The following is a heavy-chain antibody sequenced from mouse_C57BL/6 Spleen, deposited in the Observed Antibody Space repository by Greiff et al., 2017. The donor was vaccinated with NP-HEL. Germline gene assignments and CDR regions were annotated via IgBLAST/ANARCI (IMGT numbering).Heavy chain of an antibody. J-gene: IGHJ4*01. CDR1: GYTFTSYW. Sequence: VQLQQPGAELVKPGASVKMSCKASGYTFTSYWITWVKQRPGQGLEWIGDLYPGSGSTTYNEKFKSKAKLTVDTSSSTAYMQLSSLTSEDSAVYYCARALITTVPGAMDYWGQGTSVTVSS. D-gene: IGHD1-1*01. CDR2: LYPGSGST. V-gene: IGHV1-55*01. CDR3: ARALITTVPGAMDY.